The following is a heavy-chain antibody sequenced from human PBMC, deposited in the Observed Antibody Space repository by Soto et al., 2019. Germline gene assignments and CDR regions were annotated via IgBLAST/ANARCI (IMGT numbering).Heavy chain of an antibody. V-gene: IGHV3-49*03. CDR1: GFTFGDYA. D-gene: IGHD2-2*01. Sequence: GGSLRLSCTASGFTFGDYAMSWFRQAPGKGLEWVGFIRSKAYGGTTEYAASVKGRFTISRDDSKSIAYLQMNSLKTEDTAVYYCTREGYCSSTSCTKSSYWGQGTLVTVSS. CDR2: IRSKAYGGTT. CDR3: TREGYCSSTSCTKSSY. J-gene: IGHJ4*02.